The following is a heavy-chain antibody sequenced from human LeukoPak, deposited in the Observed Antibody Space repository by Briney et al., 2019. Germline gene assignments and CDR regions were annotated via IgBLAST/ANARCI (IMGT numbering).Heavy chain of an antibody. Sequence: KVSCKGSGYSFTTYWIGWVRQMPGEGLEWMGIIYPGDSDTGYSPSFQGQVTISVDKSISTANLQWSSLKASDTAMYYCARVSAVAGQGCDYWGQGTLVTVSS. J-gene: IGHJ4*02. CDR3: ARVSAVAGQGCDY. CDR1: GYSFTTYW. CDR2: IYPGDSDT. V-gene: IGHV5-51*01. D-gene: IGHD6-19*01.